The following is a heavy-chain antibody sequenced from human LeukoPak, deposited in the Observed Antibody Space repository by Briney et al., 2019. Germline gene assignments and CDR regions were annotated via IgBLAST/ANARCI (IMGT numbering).Heavy chain of an antibody. CDR2: IWYDGNNK. Sequence: PGGSLRLSCAASGFTFSSYGMHWVRQAPGRGLEWVAVIWYDGNNKYYADSVKGRFTISRDNSKDTLHLQMNSLRAEDTAVYYCARDSAGSSSWFTDWGQGTLVTVSS. CDR3: ARDSAGSSSWFTD. J-gene: IGHJ4*02. D-gene: IGHD6-13*01. V-gene: IGHV3-33*01. CDR1: GFTFSSYG.